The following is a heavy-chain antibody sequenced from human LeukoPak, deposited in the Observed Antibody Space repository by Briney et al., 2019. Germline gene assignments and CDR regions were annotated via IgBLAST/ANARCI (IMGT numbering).Heavy chain of an antibody. V-gene: IGHV1-46*01. Sequence: ASVKVSCKASGYTFTSYYMHWVRQAPGQGLEWMGIINPSGGSTSYAQKFQGRVTMTRDMSTSTVYMELSSLRSEDTAVYYCAILARGGDAFDIWGQGTMVTVSS. CDR3: AILARGGDAFDI. CDR1: GYTFTSYY. J-gene: IGHJ3*02. D-gene: IGHD2-15*01. CDR2: INPSGGST.